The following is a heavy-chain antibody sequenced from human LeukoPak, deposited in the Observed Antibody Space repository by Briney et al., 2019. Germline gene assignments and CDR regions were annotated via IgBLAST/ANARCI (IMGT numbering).Heavy chain of an antibody. CDR2: LNSDGRST. V-gene: IGHV3-74*01. D-gene: IGHD6-13*01. J-gene: IGHJ3*01. CDR1: GFTFSSYW. Sequence: GGSLRLSCAASGFTFSSYWMHWVRQAPGKGLVWVSRLNSDGRSTHYADSVKGRFTISRDNAKNTLYLQMNSVRDEDTAIYYCARQDVGTSWYDTYDVWGQGAMVTVS. CDR3: ARQDVGTSWYDTYDV.